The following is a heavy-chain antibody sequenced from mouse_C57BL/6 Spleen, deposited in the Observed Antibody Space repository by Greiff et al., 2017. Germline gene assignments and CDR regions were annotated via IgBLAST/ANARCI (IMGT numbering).Heavy chain of an antibody. J-gene: IGHJ3*01. Sequence: QVQLQQSGPELVKPGASVKISCKASGYAFSSSWMNWVKPRPGTGLEWIGRIYPGDGDPNYNGKFKGKGTLTADKSSSTAYMQRSRLTSADSAVYFGAREGLTTVVAPGFAYWGQGTLVTVSA. CDR3: AREGLTTVVAPGFAY. CDR1: GYAFSSSW. D-gene: IGHD1-1*01. CDR2: IYPGDGDP. V-gene: IGHV1-82*01.